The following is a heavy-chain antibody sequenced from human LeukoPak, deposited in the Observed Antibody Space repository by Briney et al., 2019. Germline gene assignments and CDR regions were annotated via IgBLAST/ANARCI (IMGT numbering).Heavy chain of an antibody. D-gene: IGHD2-15*01. V-gene: IGHV3-74*01. CDR3: AKESGGGGQGFDY. J-gene: IGHJ4*02. Sequence: GGPLRLSCAASGFTLSSYWMHWVRQTPGKGLVWVSRLDSDGSNARYADSVKGRFTISRDNAKTTLYLQMNSLRVEDTAVYYCAKESGGGGQGFDYWGQGTLVTVSS. CDR1: GFTLSSYW. CDR2: LDSDGSNA.